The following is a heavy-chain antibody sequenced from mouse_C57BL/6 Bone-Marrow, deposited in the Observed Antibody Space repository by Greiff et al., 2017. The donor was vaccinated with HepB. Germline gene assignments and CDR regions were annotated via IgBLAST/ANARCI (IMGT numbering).Heavy chain of an antibody. J-gene: IGHJ1*03. CDR1: GYTFTSYW. V-gene: IGHV1-55*01. Sequence: QVQLQQPGAELVKPGASVKMSCKASGYTFTSYWITWVNQRPGQGLEWIGDIYPGSGSTNYNEKFKSKATLTVDTSSSTAYMQLSSLTSEDSAVYYCARPIITTGYFDVWGTGTTVTVSS. D-gene: IGHD1-1*01. CDR2: IYPGSGST. CDR3: ARPIITTGYFDV.